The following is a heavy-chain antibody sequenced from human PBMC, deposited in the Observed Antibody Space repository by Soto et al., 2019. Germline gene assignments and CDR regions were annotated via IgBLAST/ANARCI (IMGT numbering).Heavy chain of an antibody. D-gene: IGHD1-26*01. J-gene: IGHJ6*03. CDR1: GFTFSSYS. Sequence: GGSLRLSCAASGFTFSSYSMNWVRQAPGKGLEWVTSISSSSSYIYYADSVKGRFTISRDNAKNSLYLQMNSLRAEDTAVYYCARGGGYYYYYMDVWGKGTTVTVSS. CDR2: ISSSSSYI. V-gene: IGHV3-21*01. CDR3: ARGGGYYYYYMDV.